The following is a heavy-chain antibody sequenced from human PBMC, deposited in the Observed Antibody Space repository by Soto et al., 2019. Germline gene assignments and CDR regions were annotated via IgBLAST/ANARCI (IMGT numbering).Heavy chain of an antibody. CDR2: ISGSALST. D-gene: IGHD3-22*01. CDR1: GFTFSAYA. CDR3: ARAPYDSSGVLGMDV. V-gene: IGHV3-23*01. J-gene: IGHJ6*02. Sequence: GGSLRLSCEGSGFTFSAYAMSWVRQAPVKGLEWVSVISGSALSTYYADSVTGRFTISRDNSKNTLFLQMNRLRAEDTAIYFCARAPYDSSGVLGMDVWGQGTTVTVSS.